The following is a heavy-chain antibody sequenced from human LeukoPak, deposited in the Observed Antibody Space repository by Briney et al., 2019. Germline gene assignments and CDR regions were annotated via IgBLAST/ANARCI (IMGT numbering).Heavy chain of an antibody. Sequence: AETLSLTCTVSGGSISSYDWSWIRQPPGKGLEWIGYICYSGSTNYTPSLKSRITISVDTSRNQFSLKLNSVNAADTAVYYCARSGRGSSAGFNYGGQGTLVTVP. V-gene: IGHV4-59*12. CDR1: GGSISSYD. CDR3: ARSGRGSSAGFNY. D-gene: IGHD3-10*01. J-gene: IGHJ4*02. CDR2: ICYSGST.